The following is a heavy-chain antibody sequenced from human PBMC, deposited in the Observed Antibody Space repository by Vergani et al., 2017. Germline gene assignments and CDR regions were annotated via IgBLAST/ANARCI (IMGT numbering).Heavy chain of an antibody. CDR2: IYPGDSDT. V-gene: IGHV5-51*01. CDR1: GYSFTSYW. J-gene: IGHJ4*02. CDR3: ARVGATVGYYFDY. D-gene: IGHD1-26*01. Sequence: EVQLVQSGAEVKKPGESLKIFCKGSGYSFTSYWIGWVRDMAGKGLEWRGIIYPGDSDTRYSPSFQGQVTISADKSISTAYLQWSSLKASDTAMYYCARVGATVGYYFDYWGQGTLVTVSS.